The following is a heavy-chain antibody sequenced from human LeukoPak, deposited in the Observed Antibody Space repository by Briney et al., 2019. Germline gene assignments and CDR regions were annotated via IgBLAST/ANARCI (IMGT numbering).Heavy chain of an antibody. CDR2: IDPNSGGT. V-gene: IGHV1-2*02. CDR3: ARGVGSGWYFDL. Sequence: GASVKVSCKVSGYTFTGYYMHWVRQAPAQGLEWMGWIDPNSGGTNYAKNFQGRVTMTRDTSITTAYMELSGLKSDNTAVYYCARGVGSGWYFDLWGRGTLVTVSS. D-gene: IGHD3-10*01. CDR1: GYTFTGYY. J-gene: IGHJ2*01.